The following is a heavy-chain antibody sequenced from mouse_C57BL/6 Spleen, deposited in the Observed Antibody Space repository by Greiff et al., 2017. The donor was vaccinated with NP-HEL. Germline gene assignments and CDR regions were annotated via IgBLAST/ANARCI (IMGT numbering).Heavy chain of an antibody. D-gene: IGHD6-1*01. CDR3: ARSECLWYFDV. Sequence: QVQLQQPGAELVMPGASVKLSCKASGYTFTSYWMHWVKQRPGQGLEWIGEIDPTDSNTNYNQKFKGKATLTVDKSSSTAYMQLSNLTSEDSAVYSCARSECLWYFDVWGTGTTLTVSS. CDR1: GYTFTSYW. V-gene: IGHV1-69*01. J-gene: IGHJ1*03. CDR2: IDPTDSNT.